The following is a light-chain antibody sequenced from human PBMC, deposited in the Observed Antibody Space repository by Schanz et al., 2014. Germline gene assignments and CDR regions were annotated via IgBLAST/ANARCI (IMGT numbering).Light chain of an antibody. Sequence: QSVLTQPASVSGSPGQSITISCSGTGNDIGMYNLVSWYQLHPGKAPKLMIYDVTNRPSGVSNRFSGSKSGNTASLTISGLQAEDEADYYCGSYTSSNTVIFGGGTKLTVL. CDR2: DVT. J-gene: IGLJ2*01. V-gene: IGLV2-14*02. CDR1: GNDIGMYNL. CDR3: GSYTSSNTVI.